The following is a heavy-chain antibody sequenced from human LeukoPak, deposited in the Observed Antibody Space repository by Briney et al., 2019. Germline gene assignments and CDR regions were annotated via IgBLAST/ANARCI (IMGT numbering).Heavy chain of an antibody. V-gene: IGHV3-7*01. D-gene: IGHD3-22*01. CDR2: IKQDGSEK. J-gene: IGHJ3*02. Sequence: SGGSLRLSCAASGFTFSSYWMSWVRQAPGKGLEWVANIKQDGSEKYYVDSVKGRFTISRDNAKNSLYLQMNSLRAEDTAVYYCARGSSGRPSAFDIWGQGTMVTVSS. CDR1: GFTFSSYW. CDR3: ARGSSGRPSAFDI.